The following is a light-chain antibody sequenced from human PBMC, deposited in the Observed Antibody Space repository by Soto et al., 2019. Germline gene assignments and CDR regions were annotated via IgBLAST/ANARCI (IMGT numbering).Light chain of an antibody. CDR2: GAS. CDR1: QPINNF. CDR3: QKYDRDHPGT. V-gene: IGKV1-27*01. J-gene: IGKJ1*01. Sequence: DIQLTQSPSFLSASVGDRVTMTCRASQPINNFLAWYQQSPVKAPKLLIFGASTLQSRFPSRLSGSGYGTEFTIIISSIQPEDVATYYCQKYDRDHPGTFGQGTKVDIK.